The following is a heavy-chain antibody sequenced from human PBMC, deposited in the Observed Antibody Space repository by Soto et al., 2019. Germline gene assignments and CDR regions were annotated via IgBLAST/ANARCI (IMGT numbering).Heavy chain of an antibody. CDR2: IYYSGST. D-gene: IGHD3-10*01. J-gene: IGHJ6*02. CDR3: ARPMVRGVYDAFDI. CDR1: GGSISSYY. Sequence: SETLSLTCTVSGGSISSYYWSWIRQPPGKGLEWIGYIYYSGSTNYNPSLKSRVTISVDTSKNQFSLKLNSMTASDTAVYYCARPMVRGVYDAFDIWGQGTTVTVSS. V-gene: IGHV4-59*08.